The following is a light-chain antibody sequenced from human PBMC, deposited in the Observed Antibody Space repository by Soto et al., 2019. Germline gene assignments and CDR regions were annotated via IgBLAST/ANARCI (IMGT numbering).Light chain of an antibody. CDR2: GAS. CDR3: QQYNNWPLT. J-gene: IGKJ4*01. V-gene: IGKV3-15*01. CDR1: QSVAGD. Sequence: EIVLTQSPVTLSVSPGEGATLSCRASQSVAGDLAWFQQTPGQVPRLLIYGASTRATGVPARFRGSGSGTDFTLTSSSLDSGDSVVYYCQQYNNWPLTFGGGTNVEIK.